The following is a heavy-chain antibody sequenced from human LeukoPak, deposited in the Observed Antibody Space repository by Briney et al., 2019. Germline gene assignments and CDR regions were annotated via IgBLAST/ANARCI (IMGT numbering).Heavy chain of an antibody. Sequence: PGGSLRLSCAASGFTFSSFSMSWVRQSPGRGLEWVSYITLSSSVIYYADSVRGRFTISRDNAKNSLYLQMNSLRAEDTAVYYCASDIPAKDAFDIWGQGTMVTVSS. CDR1: GFTFSSFS. CDR2: ITLSSSVI. D-gene: IGHD6-25*01. J-gene: IGHJ3*02. V-gene: IGHV3-48*01. CDR3: ASDIPAKDAFDI.